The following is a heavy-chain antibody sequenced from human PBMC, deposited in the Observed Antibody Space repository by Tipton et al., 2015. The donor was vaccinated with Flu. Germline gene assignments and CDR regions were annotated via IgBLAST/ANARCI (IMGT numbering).Heavy chain of an antibody. Sequence: QLVQSGAEVKKPGASVKVSCKASGYTFTGYYMHWVRQAPGQGLEWMGRINPNSGGTNYAQKFQGRVTMTRDTSISTAYMELSRLRSDDTAVYYCARELGYCSSTSCYGGAGYGMDVWGQGTTVTVSS. CDR3: ARELGYCSSTSCYGGAGYGMDV. J-gene: IGHJ6*02. D-gene: IGHD2-2*01. V-gene: IGHV1-2*06. CDR1: GYTFTGYY. CDR2: INPNSGGT.